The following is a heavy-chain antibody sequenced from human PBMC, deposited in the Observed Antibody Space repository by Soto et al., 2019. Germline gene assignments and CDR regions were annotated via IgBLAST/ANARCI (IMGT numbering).Heavy chain of an antibody. CDR1: GGSFSGHY. Sequence: SETRSLTCAVYGGSFSGHYWSLLRQPPGKGLEWIGEINHSGSTNYNPSLKSRVTISVDTSKNQFSLKLSSVTAADTAVYYCASAGRYYYGSGRSFDYWGQGTLVTVS. CDR2: INHSGST. CDR3: ASAGRYYYGSGRSFDY. V-gene: IGHV4-34*01. D-gene: IGHD3-10*01. J-gene: IGHJ4*02.